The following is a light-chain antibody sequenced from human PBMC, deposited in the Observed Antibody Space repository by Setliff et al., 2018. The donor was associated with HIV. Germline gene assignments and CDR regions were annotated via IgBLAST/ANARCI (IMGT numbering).Light chain of an antibody. J-gene: IGLJ1*01. Sequence: QSVLTQPPPVSGAPGQRVSISCTGSISNIGAGYDIHWYQQIPGTAPKLLIYANRNRPSGVPDRFSGSKSGSSASLAITGLQAEDEADYYCQSYDSSLSRGVFGTGTKVTVL. CDR2: ANR. V-gene: IGLV1-40*01. CDR1: ISNIGAGYD. CDR3: QSYDSSLSRGV.